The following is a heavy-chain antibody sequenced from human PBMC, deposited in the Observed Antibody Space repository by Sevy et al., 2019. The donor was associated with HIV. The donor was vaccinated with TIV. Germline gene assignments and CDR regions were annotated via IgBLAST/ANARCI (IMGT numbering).Heavy chain of an antibody. J-gene: IGHJ4*02. V-gene: IGHV1-18*04. CDR2: ISAYNGNT. CDR1: GYTFTSYG. CDR3: ARDGDDYYGSGSVDY. Sequence: ASVKVSCKASGYTFTSYGISWVRQAPGQGLEWMGWISAYNGNTNYAQKLQGRVTMTTDTSTSTGYMELRSLRSDDTAVYYCARDGDDYYGSGSVDYWGQGTLVTVSS. D-gene: IGHD3-10*01.